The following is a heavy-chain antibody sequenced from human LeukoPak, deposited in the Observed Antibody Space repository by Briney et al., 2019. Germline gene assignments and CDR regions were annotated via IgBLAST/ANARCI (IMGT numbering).Heavy chain of an antibody. CDR3: ARLRDDYLWGNYRPNWFDP. CDR1: GGSISSSSYY. V-gene: IGHV4-39*01. J-gene: IGHJ5*02. Sequence: SETLSLTCTVSGGSISSSSYYWGWIRQPPGKGLEWIGSIYYSGSTYDNMSLKSRVTMSVDPSKNQFSLKLSSVTAADTAVYYCARLRDDYLWGNYRPNWFDPWGQGTLVTVSS. CDR2: IYYSGST. D-gene: IGHD3-16*02.